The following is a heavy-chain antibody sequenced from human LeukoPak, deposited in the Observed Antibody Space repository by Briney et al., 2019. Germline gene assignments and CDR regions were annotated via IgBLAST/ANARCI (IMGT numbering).Heavy chain of an antibody. J-gene: IGHJ3*01. Sequence: NPSETLSLTCTVSGGSISGYYWSWIRQPPGKGLEWIGYIYYSGSTYYNPSLKSRVTISVDTSKNQFSLKLSSVTAADTAVYYCARHVGVHPPQPDA. CDR2: IYYSGST. D-gene: IGHD1-26*01. CDR3: ARHVGVHPPQPDA. CDR1: GGSISGYY. V-gene: IGHV4-59*08.